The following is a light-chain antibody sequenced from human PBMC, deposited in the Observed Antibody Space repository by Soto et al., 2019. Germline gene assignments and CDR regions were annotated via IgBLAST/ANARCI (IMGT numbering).Light chain of an antibody. V-gene: IGLV1-40*01. CDR2: GNS. CDR1: SSKNGAGYD. CDR3: QSYDSSLSGYV. Sequence: SAPKPPPPVFGGPGERVTTPLPWGSSKNGAGYDVHWYQQLPGTAPKLLIYGNSNRPSGVPDRFSGSKSGTSASLAITGLQAEDEADYYCQSYDSSLSGYVFGTGTKVTVL. J-gene: IGLJ1*01.